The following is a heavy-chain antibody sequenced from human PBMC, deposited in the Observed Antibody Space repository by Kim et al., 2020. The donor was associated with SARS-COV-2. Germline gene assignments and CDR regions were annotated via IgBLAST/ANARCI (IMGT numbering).Heavy chain of an antibody. Sequence: SETLSLTCVVSGASMSSSSCWSWVRQPPGKGLEWIGEVDHSGTTSYNVSLKNRVSILVDKSKNQFSLRLTSVSAADTAVYYCARGVSSAWTLRAWFDPWGQGTLVTVS. D-gene: IGHD3-22*01. J-gene: IGHJ5*02. CDR2: VDHSGTT. CDR1: GASMSSSSC. V-gene: IGHV4-4*02. CDR3: ARGVSSAWTLRAWFDP.